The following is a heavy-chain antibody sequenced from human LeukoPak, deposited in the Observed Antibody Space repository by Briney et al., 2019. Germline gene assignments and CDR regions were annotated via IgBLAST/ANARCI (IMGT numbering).Heavy chain of an antibody. V-gene: IGHV6-1*01. D-gene: IGHD3-10*01. CDR2: TYYRSKWYN. CDR1: GDSVSSNSAA. Sequence: SQTLSLTCAISGDSVSSNSAAWNWIRQSPSRGLEWLGRTYYRSKWYNDYAVSVKSRITINPDTSKNQFSLQLNSVTPEDTAVYYCAREAAVGEVLLWFGESYDAFDIWGQGTMVTVSS. CDR3: AREAAVGEVLLWFGESYDAFDI. J-gene: IGHJ3*02.